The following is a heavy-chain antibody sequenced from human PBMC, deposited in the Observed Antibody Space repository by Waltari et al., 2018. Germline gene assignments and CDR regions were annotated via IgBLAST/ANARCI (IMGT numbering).Heavy chain of an antibody. J-gene: IGHJ5*02. V-gene: IGHV3-74*01. CDR2: INSDGSNT. D-gene: IGHD6-13*01. CDR3: AGGPQSGASSAWYGWFDP. CDR1: GVTFTSNR. Sequence: EVQLVESGGKLVQPGGSLRLSWAASGVTFTSNRKHWFRQAPGKGRVWVARINSDGSNTRYADSVKGRFTISRDNAKNTLYLEMNSLRAEDTAVYFCAGGPQSGASSAWYGWFDPWGQGTLVTVSS.